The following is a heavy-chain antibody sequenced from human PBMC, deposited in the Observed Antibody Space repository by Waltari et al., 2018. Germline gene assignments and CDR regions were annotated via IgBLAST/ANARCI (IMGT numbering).Heavy chain of an antibody. V-gene: IGHV4-59*01. CDR2: TYYRGST. CDR1: GGSISSYY. D-gene: IGHD3-16*01. CDR3: ARDDIMIRAFDI. J-gene: IGHJ3*02. Sequence: QVQLQESGPGLVKPSETLSLTCTVSGGSISSYYWSWIRQPPGKGLAWIGFTYYRGSTNCNPSLKSLVTISVDTSKNQFSLKLSSVTAADTAVYYCARDDIMIRAFDIWGQGTMVTVSS.